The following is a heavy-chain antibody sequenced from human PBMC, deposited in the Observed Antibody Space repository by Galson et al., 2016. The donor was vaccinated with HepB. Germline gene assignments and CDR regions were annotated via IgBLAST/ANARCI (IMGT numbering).Heavy chain of an antibody. CDR1: GFSLSTSGVG. CDR3: ARHAVASRRGSLGAFDV. V-gene: IGHV2-5*02. D-gene: IGHD6-6*01. CDR2: IYWDDDR. Sequence: LVKPTQTLTLTCTFSGFSLSTSGVGVGWIRQPPGEALERLALIYWDDDRRYSPSLKNRLTIPKDTSTNQVVLTMTTMDPEDTATYYCARHAVASRRGSLGAFDVWGQGTMVTVSS. J-gene: IGHJ3*01.